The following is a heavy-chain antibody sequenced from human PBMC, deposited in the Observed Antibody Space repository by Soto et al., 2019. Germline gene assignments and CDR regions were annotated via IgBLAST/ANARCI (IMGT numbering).Heavy chain of an antibody. CDR3: ARDLRRGIAAAPCFDY. Sequence: GGSLRLSCAASGFTFSSYAMHWVRQAPGKGLEWVAVISYDGSNKYYADSVKGRFTISRDNSKNTLYLQMNSLRAEDTAVYYCARDLRRGIAAAPCFDYWGQGTLVTVSS. CDR2: ISYDGSNK. CDR1: GFTFSSYA. D-gene: IGHD6-13*01. V-gene: IGHV3-30-3*01. J-gene: IGHJ4*02.